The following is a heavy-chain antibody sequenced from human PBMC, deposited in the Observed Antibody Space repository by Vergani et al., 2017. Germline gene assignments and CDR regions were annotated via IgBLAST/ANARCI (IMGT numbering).Heavy chain of an antibody. CDR3: AKDSGEQLFAPEYFQH. J-gene: IGHJ1*01. CDR1: GATFRSNT. CDR2: IIPVLGKT. V-gene: IGHV1-69*08. D-gene: IGHD6-6*01. Sequence: QVQLVQSGAEVKKPGSSVKVSCKASGATFRSNTISWVRQVPGQGLEWMGRIIPVLGKTKYAQDFQGRLTITADTSTSTAYMELTSLRSQDTAVYYCAKDSGEQLFAPEYFQHWGQGTLVTVSS.